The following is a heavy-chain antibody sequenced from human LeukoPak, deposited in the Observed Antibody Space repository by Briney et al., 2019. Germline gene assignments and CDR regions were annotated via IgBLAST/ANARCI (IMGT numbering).Heavy chain of an antibody. CDR1: GGSISSDY. V-gene: IGHV4-59*01. CDR2: IHYSGST. D-gene: IGHD5-18*01. CDR3: ARQKGAYTYAFDWSFDL. J-gene: IGHJ2*01. Sequence: PSETLSLTCTVSGGSISSDYWSWIRQPPGKGLEWMAYIHYSGSTKYNPSLTSRVTISVDTSKSQFSLKLSSVTTADTAVYYCARQKGAYTYAFDWSFDLWGRGTLVTVSS.